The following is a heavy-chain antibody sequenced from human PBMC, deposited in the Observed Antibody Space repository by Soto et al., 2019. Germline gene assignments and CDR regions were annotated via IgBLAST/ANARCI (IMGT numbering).Heavy chain of an antibody. D-gene: IGHD6-19*01. J-gene: IGHJ4*02. CDR3: ARGEQWLGFDY. Sequence: ASVKVSCKGSGYTFTGYGSGWVLQAPGQGLEWMGWISAYNGNTNYAQKLQGRVTMTTDTSTSTAYMELRSLRSDDTAVYYCARGEQWLGFDYWGQGTLVTVSS. V-gene: IGHV1-18*01. CDR2: ISAYNGNT. CDR1: GYTFTGYG.